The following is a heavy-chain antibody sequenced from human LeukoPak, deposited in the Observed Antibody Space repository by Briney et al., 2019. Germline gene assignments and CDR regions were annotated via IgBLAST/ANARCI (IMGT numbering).Heavy chain of an antibody. Sequence: SETLSLTCTVSGGSISSSSYYWGWIRQPPGKGLEWIGSIYYSGSTYYNPSLKSRVTISVDTSKNQFSLKLSSVTATDTAVYYCASRTSGLAAPGTGEYFLHWGQGTLVTVSS. CDR3: ASRTSGLAAPGTGEYFLH. V-gene: IGHV4-39*01. CDR2: IYYSGST. D-gene: IGHD6-13*01. CDR1: GGSISSSSYY. J-gene: IGHJ1*01.